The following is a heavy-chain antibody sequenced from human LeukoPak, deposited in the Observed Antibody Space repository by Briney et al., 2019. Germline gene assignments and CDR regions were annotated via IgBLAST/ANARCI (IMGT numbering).Heavy chain of an antibody. CDR2: IYYSGST. V-gene: IGHV4-61*01. CDR3: ARYYYDSSGYYSGNAFDI. J-gene: IGHJ3*02. D-gene: IGHD3-22*01. Sequence: SETLSLTCTVSGYSVSSGYYWGWIRQPPGKGLEWIGYIYYSGSTNYNPSLKSRVTISVDTSKNQFSLKLSSVTAADTAVYYCARYYYDSSGYYSGNAFDIWGQGTMVTVSS. CDR1: GYSVSSGYY.